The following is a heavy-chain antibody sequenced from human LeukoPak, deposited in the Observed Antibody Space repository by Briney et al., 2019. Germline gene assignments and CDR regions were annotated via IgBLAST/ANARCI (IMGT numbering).Heavy chain of an antibody. Sequence: PSETLSLTCTVSGGSISSYYWSWIRQPPGKGLEWIGYIYYSGSTNYNPSLKSRVTISVDTSKNQFSLKLSSVTAADTAVYYCARGTQAYHATYAFDIWGQGTMVTVSS. CDR1: GGSISSYY. V-gene: IGHV4-59*01. J-gene: IGHJ3*02. CDR3: ARGTQAYHATYAFDI. D-gene: IGHD1-14*01. CDR2: IYYSGST.